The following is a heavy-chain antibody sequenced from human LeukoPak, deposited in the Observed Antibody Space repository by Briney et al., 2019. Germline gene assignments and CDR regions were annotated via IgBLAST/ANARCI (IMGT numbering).Heavy chain of an antibody. CDR2: IIPILGIA. CDR3: ARSHDEVVTPNFDY. V-gene: IGHV1-69*04. J-gene: IGHJ4*02. CDR1: GGTFSSYA. Sequence: SVKVSCKASGGTFSSYAISWVRQAPGQGLEWMGRIIPILGIANYAQKFQGRVTITADKSTSTAYMELSSLRSEDTAVYYCARSHDEVVTPNFDYWGQGTLVTVSS. D-gene: IGHD4-23*01.